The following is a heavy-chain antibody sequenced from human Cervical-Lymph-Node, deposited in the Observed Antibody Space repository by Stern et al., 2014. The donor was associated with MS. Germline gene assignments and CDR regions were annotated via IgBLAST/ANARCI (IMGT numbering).Heavy chain of an antibody. CDR3: ARQTTPWASDV. D-gene: IGHD1-14*01. J-gene: IGHJ4*02. V-gene: IGHV5-51*01. CDR1: GFKFSIYW. Sequence: VQLVQSGAELIRPGASLKISCKGSGFKFSIYWIAWVRQMPGQGLEWMGIINPGDPETRYSPAFQGPVTISADKSTSTAYLQWSSLNASDTAMYFCARQTTPWASDVWGQGTLVTVSS. CDR2: INPGDPET.